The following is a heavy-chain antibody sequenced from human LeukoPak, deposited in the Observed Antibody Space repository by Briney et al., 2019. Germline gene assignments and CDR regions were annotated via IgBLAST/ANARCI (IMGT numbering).Heavy chain of an antibody. CDR2: INSDGSST. Sequence: GGSLRLSCAASGFTFSSYWMHWVRQAPGKGLVWVSRINSDGSSTGYADSLKGRFTISRDNAKNTLYLQMNSLRVEDTAVYYCARVAGYSGYDYGADYWGQGTLVTVSS. CDR3: ARVAGYSGYDYGADY. J-gene: IGHJ4*02. CDR1: GFTFSSYW. D-gene: IGHD5-12*01. V-gene: IGHV3-74*01.